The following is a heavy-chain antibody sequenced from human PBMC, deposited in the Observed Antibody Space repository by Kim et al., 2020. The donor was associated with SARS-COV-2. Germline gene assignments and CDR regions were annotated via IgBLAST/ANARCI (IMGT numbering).Heavy chain of an antibody. D-gene: IGHD6-13*01. V-gene: IGHV3-23*01. J-gene: IGHJ4*02. Sequence: GGSLRLSCAASGFTFSNYGMSWVRQAPGKGLEWVSGISGSGDTTTYADSVKGRFTVSRDNTKNTLYLQLSSLRAEDTAMYYCANPRQPDYWGQGTLVTVSS. CDR1: GFTFSNYG. CDR2: ISGSGDTT. CDR3: ANPRQPDY.